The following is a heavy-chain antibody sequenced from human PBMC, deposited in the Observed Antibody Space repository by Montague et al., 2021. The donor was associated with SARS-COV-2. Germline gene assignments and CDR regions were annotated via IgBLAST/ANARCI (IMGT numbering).Heavy chain of an antibody. V-gene: IGHV4-4*02. CDR1: GGSISSSNW. D-gene: IGHD3-10*01. CDR3: ASRGAGWFGSNPEGFDY. J-gene: IGHJ4*02. Sequence: SETLSLTCAVSGGSISSSNWWSWVRQPPGKGLEWIGEIYHSGSTNYNPSLKSRVTISVDKSKNQFSLKLSSVTAADTAVYYRASRGAGWFGSNPEGFDYWGQGTLVTVSS. CDR2: IYHSGST.